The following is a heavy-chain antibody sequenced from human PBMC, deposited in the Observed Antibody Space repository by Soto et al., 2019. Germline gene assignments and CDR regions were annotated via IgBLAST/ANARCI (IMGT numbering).Heavy chain of an antibody. D-gene: IGHD3-3*01. CDR2: MNPNSGVT. J-gene: IGHJ6*02. Sequence: GASVKVSCKASGYTFTSYEINWVRQATGQGREWMGWMNPNSGVTRNVQKFQGRVTMTRDTSISTAYMELSSLRSEDTAVYYCASSYYGNYYYYGMDVWGQGTTVTVSS. CDR3: ASSYYGNYYYYGMDV. V-gene: IGHV1-8*01. CDR1: GYTFTSYE.